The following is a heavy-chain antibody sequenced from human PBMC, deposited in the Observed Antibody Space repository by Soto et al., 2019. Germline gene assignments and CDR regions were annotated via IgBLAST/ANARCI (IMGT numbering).Heavy chain of an antibody. V-gene: IGHV1-69*05. CDR1: GGTFSSYA. D-gene: IGHD2-2*01. J-gene: IGHJ6*02. CDR2: IIPIFGTA. CDR3: ARQIVPAAQSYYYYGMDV. Sequence: GASVKVSCKASGGTFSSYAISWVRQAPGQGLEWMGGIIPIFGTANYAQKLQGRVTITRDTSASTAYMELSSLRSEDTAVYYCARQIVPAAQSYYYYGMDVWGQGTTVTVSS.